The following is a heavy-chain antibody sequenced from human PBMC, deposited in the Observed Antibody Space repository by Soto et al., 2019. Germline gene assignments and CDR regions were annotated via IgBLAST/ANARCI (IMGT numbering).Heavy chain of an antibody. CDR3: AREVASYDRSGFFDY. D-gene: IGHD3-22*01. Sequence: GGSLRLSCAGSGFIFSNSAFHWVRQAPGKGLEWVALISYDGNNKYYADSVKGRFTISRDNSKNTLYLQMHSLRADDTAVYYCAREVASYDRSGFFDYWGQGALVTVS. V-gene: IGHV3-30-3*01. J-gene: IGHJ4*02. CDR1: GFIFSNSA. CDR2: ISYDGNNK.